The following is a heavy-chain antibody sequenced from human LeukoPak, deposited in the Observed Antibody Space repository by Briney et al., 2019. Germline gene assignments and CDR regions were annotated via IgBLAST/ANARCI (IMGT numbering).Heavy chain of an antibody. D-gene: IGHD3-16*01. CDR1: GFTFSNFE. CDR2: TRSKVNNHTT. V-gene: IGHV3-72*01. J-gene: IGHJ6*04. Sequence: PGGSLRLSCAASGFTFSNFEMNWVRQAPGKGLEWVGRTRSKVNNHTTEYAASVKGRFTISRDDSNNSLYLQMNSLKTEDTAVYYCARMTFGGMDFWGKGTTVTVSS. CDR3: ARMTFGGMDF.